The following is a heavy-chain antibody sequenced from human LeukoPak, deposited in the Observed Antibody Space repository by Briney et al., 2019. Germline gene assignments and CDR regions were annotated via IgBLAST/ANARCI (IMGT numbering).Heavy chain of an antibody. V-gene: IGHV1-18*01. J-gene: IGHJ4*02. CDR2: ISGYNGYT. CDR3: ARDLTHRRNYDSSGYQIVPAF. Sequence: ASVTVSCKASGYIFTSYGISWVRQAPGQGLGWTGWISGYNGYTKYTQKLQGRVTMTTDTSTNTAYMEVRSLRSDDTAVYYCARDLTHRRNYDSSGYQIVPAFWGQGTLVTVSS. CDR1: GYIFTSYG. D-gene: IGHD3-22*01.